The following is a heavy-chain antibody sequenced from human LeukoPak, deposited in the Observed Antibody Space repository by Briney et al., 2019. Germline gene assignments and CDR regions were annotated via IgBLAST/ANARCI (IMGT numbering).Heavy chain of an antibody. D-gene: IGHD6-13*01. V-gene: IGHV4-59*08. J-gene: IGHJ4*02. Sequence: SETLSLTCTVSGGSISSYYWSWIRQPPGKGLEWIGYIYYSGSTNYNPSLKSPVTISVDTSKNQFSLKLSSVTAADTAVYYCARHQQLDWYFDYWGQGTLVTVSS. CDR1: GGSISSYY. CDR2: IYYSGST. CDR3: ARHQQLDWYFDY.